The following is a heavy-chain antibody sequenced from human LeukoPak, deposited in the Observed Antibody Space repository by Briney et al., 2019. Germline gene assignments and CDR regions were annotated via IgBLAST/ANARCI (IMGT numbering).Heavy chain of an antibody. CDR3: ARDLSTPHYFDY. CDR2: INPSGGST. CDR1: GYTFTSYY. V-gene: IGHV1-46*01. J-gene: IGHJ4*02. Sequence: ASVKVSCKASGYTFTSYYMHWVRQAPGQGLEGMGIINPSGGSTSYAQKFQARVTMTRDMSTSTVYMELSSMRSEDTAVYYCARDLSTPHYFDYWGQGTLVTVSS.